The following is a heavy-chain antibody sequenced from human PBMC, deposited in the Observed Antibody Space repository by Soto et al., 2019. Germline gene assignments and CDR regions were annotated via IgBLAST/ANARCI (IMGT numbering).Heavy chain of an antibody. J-gene: IGHJ3*02. CDR3: ARARLRAVYAFDI. D-gene: IGHD5-12*01. CDR1: GGSVSSGAYY. Sequence: TLSLTCTVSGGSVSSGAYYWTWIRQRPGKSLEWIGYIYYSGSTYYSPSLKSRLSISLDTSKNQFSLRLSSVTAADTAMYYCARARLRAVYAFDIWGQGTMVT. V-gene: IGHV4-31*03. CDR2: IYYSGST.